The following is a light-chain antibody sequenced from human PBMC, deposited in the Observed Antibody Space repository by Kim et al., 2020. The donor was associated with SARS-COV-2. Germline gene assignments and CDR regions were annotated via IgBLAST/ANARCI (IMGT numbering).Light chain of an antibody. CDR3: LLYIGGVWI. CDR2: RAT. CDR1: TGAVTTVNY. J-gene: IGLJ2*01. V-gene: IGLV7-43*01. Sequence: QAVVTQEPSLTVSPGGTVTLTCASTTGAVTTVNYPHWFQRKPGQAPRPLIYRATQKHSWTPARFSGSLFGDKAALTLSGVQADDEAEYDCLLYIGGVWIFGGGTKVTVL.